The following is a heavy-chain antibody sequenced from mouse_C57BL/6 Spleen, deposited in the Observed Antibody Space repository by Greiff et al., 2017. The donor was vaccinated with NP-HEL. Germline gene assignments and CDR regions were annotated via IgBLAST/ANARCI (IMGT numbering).Heavy chain of an antibody. CDR1: GYTFTSYW. CDR3: ARPGYYGNYGWFAY. Sequence: QVQLKQPGAELVKPGASVKLSCKASGYTFTSYWMQWVKQRPGQGLEWIGEIDPSDSYTNYNQKFKGKATLTVDTSSSTAYMQLSSLTSEDSAVYYCARPGYYGNYGWFAYWGQGTLVTVSA. D-gene: IGHD2-1*01. V-gene: IGHV1-50*01. CDR2: IDPSDSYT. J-gene: IGHJ3*01.